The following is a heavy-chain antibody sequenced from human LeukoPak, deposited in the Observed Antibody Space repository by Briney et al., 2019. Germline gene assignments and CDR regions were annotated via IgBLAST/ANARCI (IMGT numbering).Heavy chain of an antibody. CDR3: ARDLVAAAPHNDAFDI. CDR2: IYYSGST. V-gene: IGHV4-59*01. D-gene: IGHD6-13*01. J-gene: IGHJ3*02. CDR1: GGSISSYY. Sequence: PSETLSLTCTVSGGSISSYYWSWIRQPPGKGLEWIGYIYYSGSTNYNPSLESRVTISVDTSKNQFSLKLSSVTAADTAVYYCARDLVAAAPHNDAFDIWGQGTMVTVSS.